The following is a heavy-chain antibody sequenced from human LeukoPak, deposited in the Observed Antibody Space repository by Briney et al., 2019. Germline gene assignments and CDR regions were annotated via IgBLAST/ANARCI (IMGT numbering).Heavy chain of an antibody. CDR1: GFTFSSYA. CDR2: ISGSGGRT. D-gene: IGHD5-24*01. V-gene: IGHV3-23*01. J-gene: IGHJ4*02. Sequence: GGSLRLSCAASGFTFSSYAMSWVRQAPGKGLEWVSLISGSGGRTYYADSVKGRFTITRANSRNTLNLEMNSLRAEDTAVSDCAKDPDGGDGYNYGFDYWGQGTLVTVSS. CDR3: AKDPDGGDGYNYGFDY.